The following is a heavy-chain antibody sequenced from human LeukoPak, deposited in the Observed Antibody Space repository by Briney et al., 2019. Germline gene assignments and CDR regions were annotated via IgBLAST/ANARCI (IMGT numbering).Heavy chain of an antibody. CDR3: AAVIGYSGYDSVGYYFDY. CDR2: IVVGSGNT. CDR1: GFTFTSSA. J-gene: IGHJ4*02. D-gene: IGHD5-12*01. V-gene: IGHV1-58*02. Sequence: SVKVSCKAYGFTFTSSAMQWVRQARGQRLEWIGWIVVGSGNTNYAQKFQERVTITRDMSTSTAYMELSSLRSEDTAVYYCAAVIGYSGYDSVGYYFDYWGQGTLVTVSS.